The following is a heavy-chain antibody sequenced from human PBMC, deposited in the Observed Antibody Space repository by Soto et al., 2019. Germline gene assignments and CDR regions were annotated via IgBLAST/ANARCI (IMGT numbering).Heavy chain of an antibody. CDR2: IRSKAYGGTA. CDR1: GFSFGDYV. CDR3: TRDILTGYYSPPQDY. Sequence: QPGGSLRLSCAASGFSFGDYVLSWVRQAPGRGLEWVGYIRSKAYGGTAEYAASVTGRFTISRDDSKSIAYLQMNSLKTEDTAVYYCTRDILTGYYSPPQDYWGQGTLVTVSS. V-gene: IGHV3-49*04. J-gene: IGHJ4*02. D-gene: IGHD3-9*01.